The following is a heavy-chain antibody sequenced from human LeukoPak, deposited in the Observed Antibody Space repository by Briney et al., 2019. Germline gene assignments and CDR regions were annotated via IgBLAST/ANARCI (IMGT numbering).Heavy chain of an antibody. V-gene: IGHV4-59*01. Sequence: SETLSLTCTVSGDSITSYYWTWIRQPPGKGLEWIGYIFYSGSTNYNPSLKSRVTMSVDTSKNQFSLKLTSVTAADTAVYYCARIHYAFDIWGQGTMVTVSS. CDR3: ARIHYAFDI. J-gene: IGHJ3*02. D-gene: IGHD5-18*01. CDR2: IFYSGST. CDR1: GDSITSYY.